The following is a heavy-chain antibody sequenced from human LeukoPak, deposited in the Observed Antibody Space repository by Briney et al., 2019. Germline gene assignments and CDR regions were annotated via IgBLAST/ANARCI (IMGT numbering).Heavy chain of an antibody. D-gene: IGHD6-19*01. Sequence: ASVKVSCKASGYTFTSYGISWVRQAPGQGLEWMGWISAYNGNTNYAQKLQGRVTMTTDTSTSTAYMELRSLRSDDTAVYYCARENTIGIAVAGYFDYWGQGTLVTVSS. CDR1: GYTFTSYG. J-gene: IGHJ4*02. CDR2: ISAYNGNT. CDR3: ARENTIGIAVAGYFDY. V-gene: IGHV1-18*01.